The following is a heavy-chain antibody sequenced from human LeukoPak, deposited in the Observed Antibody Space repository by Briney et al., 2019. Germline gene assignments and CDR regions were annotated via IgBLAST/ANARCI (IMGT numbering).Heavy chain of an antibody. CDR2: INPNSGGT. CDR3: ARVRYSSGCLDG. D-gene: IGHD6-19*01. CDR1: GYTFTGYY. V-gene: IGHV1-2*02. Sequence: ASVKVSCKASGYTFTGYYMHWVRQAPGQALEWMGWINPNSGGTNYAQKFQGRVTMTRDTSISTAYMELSRLRSDDTAVYYCARVRYSSGCLDGWGQGTLVTVSS. J-gene: IGHJ4*02.